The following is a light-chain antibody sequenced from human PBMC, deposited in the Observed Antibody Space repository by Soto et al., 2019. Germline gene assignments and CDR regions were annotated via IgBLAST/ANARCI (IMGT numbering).Light chain of an antibody. CDR2: GAS. V-gene: IGKV3-15*01. CDR3: QQYNNWPPYT. CDR1: QSVSSN. Sequence: EIVMTQSPATLSVSPGERATLSCRASQSVSSNLAWYQQKPGQAPRLLIYGASTRATGIPARFSGSGSGTEFTLTISSLQSEDFALYYXQQYNNWPPYTFGQGTKLEIK. J-gene: IGKJ2*01.